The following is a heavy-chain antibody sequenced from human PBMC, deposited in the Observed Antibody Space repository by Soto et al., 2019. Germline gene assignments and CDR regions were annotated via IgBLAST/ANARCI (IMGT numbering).Heavy chain of an antibody. Sequence: SETLSLTCTVSGGSISSGGYYWSWIRQHPGKGLEWIGYIYYSGSTYYNPSLKSRVTISVDTSKNQFSLKLSSVTAADTAVYYCARDKSPLNWFDPWGQGTLVTVS. V-gene: IGHV4-31*03. CDR1: GGSISSGGYY. CDR3: ARDKSPLNWFDP. D-gene: IGHD3-16*02. J-gene: IGHJ5*02. CDR2: IYYSGST.